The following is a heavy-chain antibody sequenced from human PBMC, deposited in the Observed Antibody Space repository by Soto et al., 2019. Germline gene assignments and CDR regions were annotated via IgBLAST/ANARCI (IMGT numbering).Heavy chain of an antibody. V-gene: IGHV1-18*01. CDR3: ARVDFYYGSGGYYYYGMDV. Sequence: QVQLVQSEAEVKKPGASVKVSCKASGYTFTSYGISWVRQAPGQGLEWMGWISAYNGNTNYAQKLQGRVTMTTDTSTSTAYMELRSLRSDDTAVYHCARVDFYYGSGGYYYYGMDVWGQGTTVTVSS. CDR2: ISAYNGNT. J-gene: IGHJ6*02. CDR1: GYTFTSYG. D-gene: IGHD4-17*01.